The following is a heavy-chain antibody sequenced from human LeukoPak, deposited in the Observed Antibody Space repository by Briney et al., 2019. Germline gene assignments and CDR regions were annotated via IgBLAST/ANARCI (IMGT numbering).Heavy chain of an antibody. V-gene: IGHV3-74*01. CDR2: INGDGGSR. CDR3: ASASSHRIAAGGDY. Sequence: GGSLRLSCAASGFTFSTYWMHWVRQAPGKVLVWVSRINGDGGSRNYADSVKGRFTISRDSAKNTVYLQMNSLGAEDTAVYYCASASSHRIAAGGDYWGQGTLVTVSS. CDR1: GFTFSTYW. J-gene: IGHJ4*02. D-gene: IGHD6-13*01.